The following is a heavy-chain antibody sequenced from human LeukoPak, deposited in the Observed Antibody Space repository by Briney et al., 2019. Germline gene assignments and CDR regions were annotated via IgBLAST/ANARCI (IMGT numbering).Heavy chain of an antibody. V-gene: IGHV3-30*03. CDR1: GFTFSSYG. CDR2: ISYDGSNK. CDR3: ARISGYETVTIDY. J-gene: IGHJ4*02. Sequence: GRSLRLSCAASGFTFSSYGMHWVRQAPGKELEWVAVISYDGSNKYYADSVKGRFTISRDNSKNTLYLQMNSLRAEDTAVYYCARISGYETVTIDYWGQGTLVTVSS. D-gene: IGHD5-12*01.